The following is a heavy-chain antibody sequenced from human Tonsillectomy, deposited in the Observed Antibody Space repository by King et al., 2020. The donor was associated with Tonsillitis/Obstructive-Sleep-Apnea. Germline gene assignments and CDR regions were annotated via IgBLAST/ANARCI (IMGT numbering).Heavy chain of an antibody. D-gene: IGHD5-18*01. CDR3: ARDGTAMDMGLDY. J-gene: IGHJ4*02. Sequence: VQLQESGQGLVKPSETLSLTCTVSGGSISSYYWSWIRQPPGKGLEWIGYIYYSGSTNYNPSLKSRVTISVDTSKNQFSLKLSSVTAADTAVYYCARDGTAMDMGLDYWGQGTLVTVSS. CDR1: GGSISSYY. CDR2: IYYSGST. V-gene: IGHV4-59*01.